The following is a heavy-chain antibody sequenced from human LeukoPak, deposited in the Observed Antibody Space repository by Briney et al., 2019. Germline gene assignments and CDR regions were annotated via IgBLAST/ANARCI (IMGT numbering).Heavy chain of an antibody. CDR3: ARDRVNYYDSSGYYYTFDY. D-gene: IGHD3-22*01. CDR2: FDPEDGET. Sequence: ASVKVSCKVSGYTLTELSMHWVRQAPGKGLEWMGGFDPEDGETIYAQKFQGRVTITADESTSTAYMELSSLRSEDTAVYYCARDRVNYYDSSGYYYTFDYWGQGTLVTVSS. CDR1: GYTLTELS. J-gene: IGHJ4*02. V-gene: IGHV1-24*01.